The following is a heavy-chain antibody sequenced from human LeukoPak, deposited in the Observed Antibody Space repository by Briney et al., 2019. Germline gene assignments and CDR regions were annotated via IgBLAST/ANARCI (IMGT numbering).Heavy chain of an antibody. CDR3: ARSGYSSAQERNYYYSYMDV. CDR2: MNPNSGGT. CDR1: GYTFTGYY. V-gene: IGHV1-2*06. D-gene: IGHD5-18*01. Sequence: ASVKVSCKASGYTFTGYYMHWVGQAPGQGREWMGRMNPNSGGTNYAQKFQRRVTMTRHASISTASIERSRLRSDDTAVYYCARSGYSSAQERNYYYSYMDVWGKGTTVTVS. J-gene: IGHJ6*03.